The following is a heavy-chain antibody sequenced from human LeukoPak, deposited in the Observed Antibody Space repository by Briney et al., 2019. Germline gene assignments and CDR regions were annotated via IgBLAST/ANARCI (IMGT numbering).Heavy chain of an antibody. D-gene: IGHD3-22*01. J-gene: IGHJ4*02. Sequence: AGGSLRLSCAASGFTFSNAWMNWVRQAPGKGLEWVGRIKSKTDGGTTDYAAPVKGRFTISRDDSKNTLYLQMNSLKTEDTAVYYCTTRYYYDSSGYQGDYWGQGTLVTVSS. CDR1: GFTFSNAW. CDR3: TTRYYYDSSGYQGDY. V-gene: IGHV3-15*07. CDR2: IKSKTDGGTT.